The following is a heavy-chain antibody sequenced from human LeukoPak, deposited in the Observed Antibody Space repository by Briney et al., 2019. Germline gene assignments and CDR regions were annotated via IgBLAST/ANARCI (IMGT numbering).Heavy chain of an antibody. Sequence: GGSLRLSCAVSGFTFSSYAMSWVRQAPGKGLEWVASINHNGNVNYYVDSVKGRFTISRDNAKNSLYLQMSNLRAEDTAVYFCARGGGLDVWGQGATVTVSS. D-gene: IGHD3-16*01. CDR3: ARGGGLDV. CDR1: GFTFSSYA. CDR2: INHNGNVN. J-gene: IGHJ6*02. V-gene: IGHV3-7*03.